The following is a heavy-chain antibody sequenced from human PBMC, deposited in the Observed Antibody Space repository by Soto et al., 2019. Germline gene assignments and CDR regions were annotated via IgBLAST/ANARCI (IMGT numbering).Heavy chain of an antibody. V-gene: IGHV4-4*02. Sequence: QVQLQESGPGLMKPSGTLSLSCSVSGESIRSGYWWNWVRQPPGKGLEWIGETSHNGITNYNPSRKRRVTISVDKCKTQIYMKLGSVTAAHTAVFYCWRELRVVPASHNWSQGSLGTVSS. CDR1: GESIRSGYW. J-gene: IGHJ4*02. CDR3: WRELRVVPASHN. CDR2: TSHNGIT.